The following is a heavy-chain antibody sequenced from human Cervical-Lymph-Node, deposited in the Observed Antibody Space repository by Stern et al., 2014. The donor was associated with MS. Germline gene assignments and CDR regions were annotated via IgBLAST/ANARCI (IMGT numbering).Heavy chain of an antibody. CDR3: ARTHYYFDY. J-gene: IGHJ4*02. Sequence: VQLEESGGGVVQPGRSLRLSCAASGFTFSSYGMHWVRQAPGKGLEWVAVIWYDGSNKYYADSVKGRFTISRDNSKNTMYLQMNSLRAEDTAVYYCARTHYYFDYWGQGTLVTVSS. V-gene: IGHV3-33*01. CDR2: IWYDGSNK. CDR1: GFTFSSYG.